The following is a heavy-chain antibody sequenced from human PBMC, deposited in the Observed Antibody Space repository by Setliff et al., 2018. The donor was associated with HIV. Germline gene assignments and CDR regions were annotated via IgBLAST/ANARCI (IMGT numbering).Heavy chain of an antibody. J-gene: IGHJ3*02. Sequence: SETLSLTCFVSGYSISNGYYWGWIRQPPGKGLEWIGSIYHSGSTYYNPSLKSRVTISVDTSKNQFSLKLSSVTAADTAVYHCARRNSGWYDAFDIWGQGTMVTVSS. CDR1: GYSISNGYY. D-gene: IGHD6-19*01. V-gene: IGHV4-38-2*01. CDR2: IYHSGST. CDR3: ARRNSGWYDAFDI.